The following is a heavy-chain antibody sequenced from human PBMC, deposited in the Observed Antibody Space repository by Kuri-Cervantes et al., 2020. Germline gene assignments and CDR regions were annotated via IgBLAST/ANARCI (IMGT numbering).Heavy chain of an antibody. J-gene: IGHJ4*02. CDR1: GFTFSSYA. D-gene: IGHD2-8*01. CDR3: AKGGLKVVDY. V-gene: IGHV3-23*01. CDR2: ISGSGGST. Sequence: GGSLRLSCTVSGFTFSSYAMSWVRQAPGKALEWVSAISGSGGSTYYADSVKGRFTISRDNAKNTLFLQVNSLRAEDTAVYYCAKGGLKVVDYWGQGTLVTVSS.